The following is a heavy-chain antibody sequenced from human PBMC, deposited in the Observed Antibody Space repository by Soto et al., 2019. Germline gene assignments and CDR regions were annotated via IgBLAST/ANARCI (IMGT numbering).Heavy chain of an antibody. CDR1: GFTFSSHN. CDR3: AREMGSPPARGLDY. V-gene: IGHV3-48*02. CDR2: IGTSSSNI. D-gene: IGHD2-8*01. J-gene: IGHJ4*02. Sequence: GGSLRLSCAASGFTFSSHNMNWVRQAPGKGLEWVSYIGTSSSNIYYADSVRGRFTISRDNAQNSLYLQMNSLRDEDTAVYYCAREMGSPPARGLDYWGQGT.